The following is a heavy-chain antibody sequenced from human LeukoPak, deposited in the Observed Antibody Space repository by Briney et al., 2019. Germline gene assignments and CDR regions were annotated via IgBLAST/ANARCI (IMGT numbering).Heavy chain of an antibody. CDR1: GGSISSYY. CDR2: IYTSGST. Sequence: SETLSLTCTVSGGSISSYYWSWIRQPAGKGLEWIGRIYTSGSTNYNPSLKSRVTKSVDTSKNQFSLKLSSVTAADTAVYYCARVPSYSNYYYYYMDVWGKGTTVTVSS. D-gene: IGHD4-11*01. J-gene: IGHJ6*03. CDR3: ARVPSYSNYYYYYMDV. V-gene: IGHV4-4*07.